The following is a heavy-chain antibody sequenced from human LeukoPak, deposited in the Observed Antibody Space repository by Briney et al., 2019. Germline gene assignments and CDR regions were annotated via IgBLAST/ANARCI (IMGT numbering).Heavy chain of an antibody. J-gene: IGHJ4*02. Sequence: GRSLRLSCAASGFTFSSYGMHWVRQAPGKGLEWVAVISYDGSNKYYADSVKGRFTISRDNSKNTLYLQMNSLRAEDTAVYYCAKDRDSYSSGGGYYFDYWGQGTLVTVSS. V-gene: IGHV3-30*18. CDR3: AKDRDSYSSGGGYYFDY. CDR2: ISYDGSNK. D-gene: IGHD6-19*01. CDR1: GFTFSSYG.